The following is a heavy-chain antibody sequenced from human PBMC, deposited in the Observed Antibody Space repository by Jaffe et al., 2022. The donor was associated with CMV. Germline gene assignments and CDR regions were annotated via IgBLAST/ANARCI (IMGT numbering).Heavy chain of an antibody. D-gene: IGHD3-22*01. CDR2: IWYDGSNK. Sequence: QVQLVESGGGVVQPGRSLRLSCAASGFTFSSYGMHWVRQAPGKGLEWVAVIWYDGSNKYYADSVKGRFTISRDNSKNTLYLQMNSLRAEDTAVYYCARDNNWHYYDSSTPDYWGQGTLVTVSS. CDR3: ARDNNWHYYDSSTPDY. V-gene: IGHV3-33*08. J-gene: IGHJ4*02. CDR1: GFTFSSYG.